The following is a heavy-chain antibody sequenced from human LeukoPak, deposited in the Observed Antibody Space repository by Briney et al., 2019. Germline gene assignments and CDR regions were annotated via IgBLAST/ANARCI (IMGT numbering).Heavy chain of an antibody. V-gene: IGHV3-30*04. CDR1: GFPFSTYA. CDR2: ISYDGSNK. Sequence: GGSLRLSCAASGFPFSTYAMSWVRQAPGKGLEWVAVISYDGSNKYYADSVKGRFTISRDNSKNTLYLQMNSLRAKDTAVYYCARDRGIAAAGGTYYYYGMDVWGQGTTVTVSS. CDR3: ARDRGIAAAGGTYYYYGMDV. D-gene: IGHD6-13*01. J-gene: IGHJ6*02.